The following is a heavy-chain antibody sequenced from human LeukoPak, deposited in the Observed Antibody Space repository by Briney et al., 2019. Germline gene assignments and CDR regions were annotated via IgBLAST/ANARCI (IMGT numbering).Heavy chain of an antibody. J-gene: IGHJ4*02. V-gene: IGHV1-2*02. Sequence: ASVKVSCKASGYTFTGYYMHWVRQAPGQGLEWMGWINPNSGGTNYAQKFQGRVTMTRDTSISTAYMELSRLRSDDTAVYYCARGRVGYYYDRSGYLVFGYWGQGTLVTVSS. CDR3: ARGRVGYYYDRSGYLVFGY. CDR1: GYTFTGYY. D-gene: IGHD3-22*01. CDR2: INPNSGGT.